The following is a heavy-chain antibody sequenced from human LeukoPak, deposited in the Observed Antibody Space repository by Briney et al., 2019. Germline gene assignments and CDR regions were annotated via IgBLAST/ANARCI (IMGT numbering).Heavy chain of an antibody. CDR1: GGSISSYY. CDR3: ARVTGYMIEDYFDY. CDR2: ICYSGST. V-gene: IGHV4-59*01. D-gene: IGHD3-22*01. J-gene: IGHJ4*02. Sequence: SETLSLTCTVSGGSISSYYWSWIRQPPWKGLEWIGNICYSGSTNYNPSLKSRVTISVETSKNQFSLKLSSVTAADTAVYYCARVTGYMIEDYFDYWGQGTLVTVSS.